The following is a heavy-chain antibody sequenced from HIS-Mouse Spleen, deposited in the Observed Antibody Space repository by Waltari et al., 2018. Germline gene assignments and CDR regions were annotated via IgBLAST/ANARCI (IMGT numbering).Heavy chain of an antibody. J-gene: IGHJ2*01. Sequence: QVQLVQSGAEVKKPGASVKVSCKASGYTFTSYGTSWVRRAPGQGLEWMGWISAYNGNTNYAQKLQGRVTMTTDTSTSTAYMELRSLRSDDTAVYYCARLHSLGCAHHSYFDLWGRGTLVTVSS. D-gene: IGHD2-15*01. V-gene: IGHV1-18*01. CDR2: ISAYNGNT. CDR1: GYTFTSYG. CDR3: ARLHSLGCAHHSYFDL.